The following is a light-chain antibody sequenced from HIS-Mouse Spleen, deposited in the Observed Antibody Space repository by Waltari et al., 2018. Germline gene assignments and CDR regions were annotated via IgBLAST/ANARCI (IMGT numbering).Light chain of an antibody. J-gene: IGLJ1*01. V-gene: IGLV3-1*01. CDR3: QAWDSSTYV. Sequence: SYELTQPPSVSVSPGQTASITCSGDKLGDKYAWGYQQKPGQSPVLVIYQDSKRPSGIPERFSGSHSGNTATLTISGTQAMDEADYYCQAWDSSTYVFGTGTKVTVL. CDR1: KLGDKY. CDR2: QDS.